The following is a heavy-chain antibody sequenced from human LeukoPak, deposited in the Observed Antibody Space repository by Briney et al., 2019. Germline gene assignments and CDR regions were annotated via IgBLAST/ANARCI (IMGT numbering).Heavy chain of an antibody. D-gene: IGHD3-3*01. V-gene: IGHV4-39*07. J-gene: IGHJ4*02. CDR2: IYYSGST. Sequence: PSETLSLTCTVSGGSISSSSYYWDWIRQPPGKGLEWIGSIYYSGSTYYNPSLKSRVTISVDTSKNQFSLKLSSVTAADTAVYYCARRPFWSGYYCYFDYWGQGTLVTVSS. CDR3: ARRPFWSGYYCYFDY. CDR1: GGSISSSSYY.